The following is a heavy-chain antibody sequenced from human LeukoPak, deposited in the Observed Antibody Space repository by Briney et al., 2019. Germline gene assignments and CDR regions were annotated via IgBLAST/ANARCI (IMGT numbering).Heavy chain of an antibody. CDR3: ARAKGDYGFDY. D-gene: IGHD4-17*01. CDR2: IYSADRT. V-gene: IGHV3-66*01. J-gene: IGHJ4*02. CDR1: GFTVSSNY. Sequence: GGSLRLSCAASGFTVSSNYMSWVRQAPGKGLEWVSIIYSADRTYYADSVKGRFTISRDNSKNTLYLQMNTLRAEDTAVYYCARAKGDYGFDYWGQGTLVTVSS.